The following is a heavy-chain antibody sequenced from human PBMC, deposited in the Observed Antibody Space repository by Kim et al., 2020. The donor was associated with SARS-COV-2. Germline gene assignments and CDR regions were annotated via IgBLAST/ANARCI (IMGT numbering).Heavy chain of an antibody. V-gene: IGHV3-30*01. Sequence: YADSVKGRFTSSRDNSKNTLYLQMNSLRAEDTAVYYCARTYGSGSYPIDYWGQGTLVTVSS. CDR3: ARTYGSGSYPIDY. J-gene: IGHJ4*02. D-gene: IGHD3-10*01.